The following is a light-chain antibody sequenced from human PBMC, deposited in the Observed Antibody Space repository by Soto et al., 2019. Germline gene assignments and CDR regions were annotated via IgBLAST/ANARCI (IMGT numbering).Light chain of an antibody. CDR3: CSYAGSSSWV. CDR2: ECR. CDR1: SSDIGSYNL. V-gene: IGLV2-23*01. Sequence: QSALTQPASVSGSPGQSITISCTGTSSDIGSYNLVSWYQQHPGKAPKFMIYECRKRPSGVSNRFSGSKSGNTASLTISGLQAEDEAYYYCCSYAGSSSWVFGGGTKLTVL. J-gene: IGLJ3*02.